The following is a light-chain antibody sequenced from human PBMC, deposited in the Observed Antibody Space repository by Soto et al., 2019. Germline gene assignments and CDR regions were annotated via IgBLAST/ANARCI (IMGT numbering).Light chain of an antibody. CDR2: AAS. CDR1: QDIAGY. CDR3: QQAYSFPIT. Sequence: ILLTQSPSSLSASTVDRVTITCRASQDIAGYLAWYQHKPGRAPELLIRAASSLQSGVPSRFSGSGSGTDFTLTINSLQPEDFATYYCQQAYSFPITFGQGTRLEIK. V-gene: IGKV1D-12*01. J-gene: IGKJ5*01.